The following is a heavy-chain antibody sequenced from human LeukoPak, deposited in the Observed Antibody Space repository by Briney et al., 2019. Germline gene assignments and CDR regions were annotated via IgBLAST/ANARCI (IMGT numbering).Heavy chain of an antibody. D-gene: IGHD6-13*01. CDR2: ISPAGGTT. V-gene: IGHV3-23*01. J-gene: IGHJ4*02. Sequence: GGSLRLSCAVSGFTFSSEAMGWVCQLPGGGLEWVSTISPAGGTTYYAESMKGRFTISRDNSKSTLYLQMNSLRVEDTAAYYCTKVRSGSSSWALRVFDYWGQGALVTVSS. CDR3: TKVRSGSSSWALRVFDY. CDR1: GFTFSSEA.